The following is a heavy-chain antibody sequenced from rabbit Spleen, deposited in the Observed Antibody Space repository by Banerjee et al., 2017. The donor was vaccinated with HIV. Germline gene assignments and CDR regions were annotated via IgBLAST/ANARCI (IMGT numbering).Heavy chain of an antibody. J-gene: IGHJ4*01. V-gene: IGHV1S45*01. CDR2: IDAGSSGNT. D-gene: IGHD6-1*01. CDR1: GFSFSSSYY. Sequence: QEQLVESGGDLVKPGTSLTLTCTASGFSFSSSYYMCWVRQAPGKGLEWIACIDAGSSGNTYYASWARGRFTISETSSTTVTLQMTSLTVSDTATYFCARSLYVGYSYPHFNLWGQGTLVTVS. CDR3: ARSLYVGYSYPHFNL.